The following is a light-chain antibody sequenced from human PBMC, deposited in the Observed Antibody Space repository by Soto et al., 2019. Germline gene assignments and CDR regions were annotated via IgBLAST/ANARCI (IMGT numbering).Light chain of an antibody. Sequence: EIVLTQSPGTLSLSPGERATLSCRASQSVSNSYLAWYQQKPGQAPRPLISGASRRATGVPDRFSGSGSGTDFTLTISRLEPEDFAVYYCQHYGSSPWTFGQGTKVEIK. CDR1: QSVSNSY. CDR3: QHYGSSPWT. V-gene: IGKV3-20*01. CDR2: GAS. J-gene: IGKJ1*01.